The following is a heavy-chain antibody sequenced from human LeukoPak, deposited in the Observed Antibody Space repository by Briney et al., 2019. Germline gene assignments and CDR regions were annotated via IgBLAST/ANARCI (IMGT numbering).Heavy chain of an antibody. CDR1: GFTFSSYA. Sequence: GGSLRLSCAASGFTFSSYAMSWVRQAPGKGLVWVSRINSDGSSTSYADSVKGRFTISRDNAKNSLFLQMNSVRAEDTAIYYCARDLGWFHFDSWGQGTLVTVSS. CDR2: INSDGSST. V-gene: IGHV3-74*01. J-gene: IGHJ4*02. D-gene: IGHD2-15*01. CDR3: ARDLGWFHFDS.